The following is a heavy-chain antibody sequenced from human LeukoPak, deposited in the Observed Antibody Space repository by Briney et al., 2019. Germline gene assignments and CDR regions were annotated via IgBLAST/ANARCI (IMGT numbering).Heavy chain of an antibody. D-gene: IGHD6-6*01. V-gene: IGHV3-53*05. Sequence: GSLRLSCAASGFTVSNNYMSWVRQAPGKGLEWVSVIYSGGTTYYADSVKGRFTISRDNSKNTLYLQMNSLRAADTAVYYCARDKGTSYLSSFDYWGQGTLVAVSS. CDR3: ARDKGTSYLSSFDY. J-gene: IGHJ4*02. CDR1: GFTVSNNY. CDR2: IYSGGTT.